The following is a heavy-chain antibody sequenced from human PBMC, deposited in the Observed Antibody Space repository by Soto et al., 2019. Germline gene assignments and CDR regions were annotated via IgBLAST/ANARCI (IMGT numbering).Heavy chain of an antibody. CDR2: INSDGSST. Sequence: EVQLVESGGGLVQPGGSLRLSCAASGFTFSSYWMHWVRQAPGKGLVWVSRINSDGSSTSYADSVKGRFTISRDSAKNALYLQMHSLRAEDTDVYYCARVRHGDYFDYWGQGTLVTISS. J-gene: IGHJ4*02. V-gene: IGHV3-74*01. CDR3: ARVRHGDYFDY. CDR1: GFTFSSYW. D-gene: IGHD3-3*01.